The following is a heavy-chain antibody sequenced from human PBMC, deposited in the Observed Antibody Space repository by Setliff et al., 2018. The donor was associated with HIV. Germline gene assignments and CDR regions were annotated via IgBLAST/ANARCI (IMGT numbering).Heavy chain of an antibody. V-gene: IGHV4-59*01. Sequence: PSETLSLTCTVSGGSISSYYWSWIRQPLGKGLEWIGYIYYSGSTNYNPSLKSRVTISVDTSKNQFSLKLSSVTAADTAVYYCARGDGTKYYYYYYMDVWGKGTTVTVS. CDR1: GGSISSYY. CDR3: ARGDGTKYYYYYYMDV. D-gene: IGHD1-7*01. J-gene: IGHJ6*03. CDR2: IYYSGST.